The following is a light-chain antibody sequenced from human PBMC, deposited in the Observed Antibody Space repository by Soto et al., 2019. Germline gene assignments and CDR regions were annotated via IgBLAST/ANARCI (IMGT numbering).Light chain of an antibody. V-gene: IGKV1-39*01. J-gene: IGKJ2*01. Sequence: DIQMTQSPSSLSASVGDRITITCRASQSISSNLNWYQHKLGKAPNLLIYAASRLQSGVPSRFSGGGSGTDFTLTISSLQPEDFATYYCQQSYSTPYTFGQGTK. CDR3: QQSYSTPYT. CDR2: AAS. CDR1: QSISSN.